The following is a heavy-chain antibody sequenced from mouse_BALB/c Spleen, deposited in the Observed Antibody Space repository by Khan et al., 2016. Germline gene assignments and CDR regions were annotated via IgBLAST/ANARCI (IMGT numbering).Heavy chain of an antibody. Sequence: VQLQQSGAELVRPGASVKLSCKASGFNIKDNFIHWVKQRPEQGMECIGWIDPENGNTKYDPKFQGGASITADTSSNTASLQLSSLTSEDTAVYYCAREDYGNYAAYWGQGALVTVSA. D-gene: IGHD2-1*01. J-gene: IGHJ3*01. CDR3: AREDYGNYAAY. CDR2: IDPENGNT. V-gene: IGHV14-1*02. CDR1: GFNIKDNF.